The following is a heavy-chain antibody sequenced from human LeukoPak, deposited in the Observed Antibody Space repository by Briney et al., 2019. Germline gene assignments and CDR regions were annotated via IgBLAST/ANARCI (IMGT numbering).Heavy chain of an antibody. CDR2: IYYSGST. D-gene: IGHD3-22*01. V-gene: IGHV4-30-4*01. CDR3: ARDTDYDSSGYTTV. J-gene: IGHJ4*02. CDR1: GGSISSGDYS. Sequence: SQTLSLTCTVSGGSISSGDYSWSWIRQPPGKGLEWIGYIYYSGSTYYNPSLKSRVTISVDTSKNQFSLKLSSVTAADTAVYYCARDTDYDSSGYTTVWGQGTLVTVSS.